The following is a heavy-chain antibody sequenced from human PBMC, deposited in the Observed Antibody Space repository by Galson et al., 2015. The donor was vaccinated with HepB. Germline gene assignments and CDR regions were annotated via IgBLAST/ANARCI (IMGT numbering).Heavy chain of an antibody. CDR2: ISSYTGKA. CDR1: GYTFTSYG. D-gene: IGHD3-10*01. V-gene: IGHV1-18*01. CDR3: ALASAGYYYGMDA. J-gene: IGHJ6*01. Sequence: SVKVSCKASGYTFTSYGISWVRQAPGQGLEWMGWISSYTGKANYTQNLQGRVTMTRDTSTTTAYMELTSLRSDDTAVYYCALASAGYYYGMDAWGQGTTVTVSS.